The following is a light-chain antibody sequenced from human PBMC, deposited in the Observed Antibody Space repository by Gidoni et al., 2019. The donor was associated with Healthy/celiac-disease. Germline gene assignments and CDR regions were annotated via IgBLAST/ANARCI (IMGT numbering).Light chain of an antibody. CDR1: QSISSY. Sequence: DIQMTQSPTSLSASVVDRVTITCRASQSISSYLNWYQQKPGKAPKLLIYAASSLQSGVPARFSGSGSGTDFTLTISSLQPEDFATYYCQQSYSTSITFGQXTRLEIK. J-gene: IGKJ5*01. CDR3: QQSYSTSIT. CDR2: AAS. V-gene: IGKV1-39*01.